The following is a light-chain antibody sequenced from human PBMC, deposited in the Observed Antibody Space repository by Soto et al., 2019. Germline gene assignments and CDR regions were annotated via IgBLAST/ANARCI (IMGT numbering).Light chain of an antibody. CDR3: QQYNTFPWT. CDR2: KAS. CDR1: QSISGW. Sequence: DIQMTQSPSTLSASVGDRVTITCRASQSISGWLAWYQQKPGKAPKLLIYKASYLESGVPSRFSGRGSGTDFTLTISSLQPDDFATYYCQQYNTFPWTFGQGTKVEIK. J-gene: IGKJ1*01. V-gene: IGKV1-5*03.